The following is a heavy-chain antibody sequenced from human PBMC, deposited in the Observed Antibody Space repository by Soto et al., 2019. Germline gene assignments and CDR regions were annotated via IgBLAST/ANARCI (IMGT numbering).Heavy chain of an antibody. J-gene: IGHJ6*03. CDR1: GFTFSSYA. CDR2: ISGSSGSI. CDR3: ARVKPDSLYYYYYYMDV. V-gene: IGHV3-23*01. Sequence: PGGSLRLSCAASGFTFSSYAMSWVRQAPGKGLEWVSAISGSSGSIYYADSVKGRFTISRDNAKNTLYLQMNSLRAEDTAVYYCARVKPDSLYYYYYYMDVWGKGTTVTVSS. D-gene: IGHD5-18*01.